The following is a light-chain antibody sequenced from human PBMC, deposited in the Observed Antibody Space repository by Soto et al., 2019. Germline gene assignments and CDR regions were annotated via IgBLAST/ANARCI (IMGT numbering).Light chain of an antibody. Sequence: EIVLTQSPGTLSLSPGERATLSCRASQSVSSNYLAWYQQKPGQAPRLLIYGASTMATGIPDRISGSGSGTDFTLTISRLEPEDFAVYYCQQYGRSPPLIFGGGTKVEIK. CDR3: QQYGRSPPLI. V-gene: IGKV3-20*01. J-gene: IGKJ4*01. CDR1: QSVSSNY. CDR2: GAS.